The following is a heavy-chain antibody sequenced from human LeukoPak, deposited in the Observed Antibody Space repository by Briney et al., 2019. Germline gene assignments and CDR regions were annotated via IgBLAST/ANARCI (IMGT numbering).Heavy chain of an antibody. CDR1: GFTFSDYY. CDR2: ISSSSGTTK. J-gene: IGHJ4*02. V-gene: IGHV3-11*01. Sequence: GSLRLSCAASGFTFSDYYVTWIRQAPGKGLEWISHISSSSGTTKEYADSVQGRFTISRDNAQNSLYLQMNSLRVEDTAVFYCARDKRDYTLDYWGQGTLVTVSS. CDR3: ARDKRDYTLDY. D-gene: IGHD4-11*01.